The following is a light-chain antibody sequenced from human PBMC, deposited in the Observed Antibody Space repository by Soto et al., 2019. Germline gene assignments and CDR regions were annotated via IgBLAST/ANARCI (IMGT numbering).Light chain of an antibody. V-gene: IGKV1-39*01. Sequence: DMEMTQSPSSLSASVGDRVTITCRARQGIGNFLHWYQQQPGKAPRLLIYATSSLQSGVPSRFSGSGSGTDFTLTISSLQPEDFATYYCQQSYSTPYTFGQGTKLEI. J-gene: IGKJ2*01. CDR3: QQSYSTPYT. CDR1: QGIGNF. CDR2: ATS.